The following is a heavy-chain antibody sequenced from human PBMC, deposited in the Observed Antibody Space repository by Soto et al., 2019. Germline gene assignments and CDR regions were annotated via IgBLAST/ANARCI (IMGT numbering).Heavy chain of an antibody. V-gene: IGHV3-74*01. Sequence: EVQLVESGGGLVQPGGSLRLSCAASGFTFFAYWIHWVRQVPGKWLVWVSRINSDGSHTNYADSVRGRFTISRDNSKNTVYLQMNSLTAEDTAVYYCAKAGDYGDYAGENWFDSWGQGSLVTVSS. CDR1: GFTFFAYW. CDR2: INSDGSHT. CDR3: AKAGDYGDYAGENWFDS. J-gene: IGHJ5*01. D-gene: IGHD4-17*01.